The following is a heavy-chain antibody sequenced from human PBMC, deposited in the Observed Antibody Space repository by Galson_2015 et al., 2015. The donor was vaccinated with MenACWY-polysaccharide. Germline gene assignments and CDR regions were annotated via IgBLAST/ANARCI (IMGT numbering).Heavy chain of an antibody. V-gene: IGHV3-23*01. Sequence: SLRLSCAASGFTFGTYTMYWVRQAPGEGLEWVSAISDSGAATYYAGSVKGRFTISRDNSQNTLYLQMNSLRAEDTAVYYCAKKWTTEKANYHYMDVWGKGTTVTVSS. J-gene: IGHJ6*03. CDR2: ISDSGAAT. CDR3: AKKWTTEKANYHYMDV. D-gene: IGHD1-1*01. CDR1: GFTFGTYT.